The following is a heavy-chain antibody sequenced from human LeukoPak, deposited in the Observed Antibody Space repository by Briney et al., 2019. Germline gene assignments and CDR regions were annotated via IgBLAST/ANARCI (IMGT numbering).Heavy chain of an antibody. CDR3: ARETNIPEDWYFDL. J-gene: IGHJ2*01. Sequence: PSETLSLTCAVSGGSISSGGYSWSWIRQPPGKGLEWIGYIYHSGSTYYNPSLKSRVTISVDRSKNQFSLKLSSVTAADTAVYYCARETNIPEDWYFDLWGRGTLVTVSS. D-gene: IGHD2-8*01. CDR2: IYHSGST. CDR1: GGSISSGGYS. V-gene: IGHV4-30-2*01.